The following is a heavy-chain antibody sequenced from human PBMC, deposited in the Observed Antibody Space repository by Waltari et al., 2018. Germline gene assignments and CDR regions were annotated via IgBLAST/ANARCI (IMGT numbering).Heavy chain of an antibody. CDR3: AKDPIRRGSSWYGLNYYYYMDV. V-gene: IGHV3-30*18. CDR2: IWYDGSNK. Sequence: QVQLVESGGGVVQPGRSLRLSCAASGFTFSSYGMHWVRQAPGKGLEGVAVIWYDGSNKYYADSVKGRFTISRDNSKNTLYLQMNSLRAEDTAMYYCAKDPIRRGSSWYGLNYYYYMDVWGKGTTVTVSS. J-gene: IGHJ6*03. CDR1: GFTFSSYG. D-gene: IGHD6-13*01.